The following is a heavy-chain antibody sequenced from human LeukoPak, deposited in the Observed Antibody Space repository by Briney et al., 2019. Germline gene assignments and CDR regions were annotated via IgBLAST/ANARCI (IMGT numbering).Heavy chain of an antibody. CDR1: GGTFSSYA. CDR3: ARDAVDSSSSYYDSSGYYTAFDY. V-gene: IGHV1-69*05. J-gene: IGHJ4*02. CDR2: IIPIFGTA. Sequence: SVKVSCKASGGTFSSYAISWVRQAPGQGLEWMGGIIPIFGTANYAQKFQGRVTITTDESTSTAYMELSSLRSEDTAVYYCARDAVDSSSSYYDSSGYYTAFDYWGQGTLVTVSS. D-gene: IGHD3-22*01.